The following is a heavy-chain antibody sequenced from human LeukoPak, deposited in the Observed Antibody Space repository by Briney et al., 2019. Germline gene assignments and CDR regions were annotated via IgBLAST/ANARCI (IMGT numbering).Heavy chain of an antibody. CDR3: ARENSGSYYDYYYYYMDV. Sequence: GGSLGLSCAASGFTVSSNYMSWVRQAPGKGLEWVSVIYSGGSTYYADSVKGRFTISRDNSKNTLYLQMNSLRAEDTAVYYCARENSGSYYDYYYYYMDVWGKGTTVTVSS. CDR2: IYSGGST. CDR1: GFTVSSNY. J-gene: IGHJ6*03. D-gene: IGHD1-26*01. V-gene: IGHV3-53*01.